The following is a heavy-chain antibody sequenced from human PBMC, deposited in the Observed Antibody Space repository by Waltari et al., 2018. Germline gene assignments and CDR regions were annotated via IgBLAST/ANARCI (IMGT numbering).Heavy chain of an antibody. D-gene: IGHD6-13*01. CDR2: IYYSGST. CDR1: GGSISSSSYY. V-gene: IGHV4-39*01. CDR3: ARVGLDSSSGGFQH. J-gene: IGHJ1*01. Sequence: QLQLQESGPGLVKPSETLSLTCTVSGGSISSSSYYWGWIRQPPGKGLEWIGSIYYSGSTFYNPSLKSRVTISVDTSKNQFSLKLSSVTAADTAVYYCARVGLDSSSGGFQHWGQGTLVTVSS.